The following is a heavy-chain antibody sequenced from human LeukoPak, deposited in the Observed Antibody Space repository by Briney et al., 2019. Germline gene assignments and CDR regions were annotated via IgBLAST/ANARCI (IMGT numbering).Heavy chain of an antibody. V-gene: IGHV1-2*02. CDR1: GYTFTGCY. D-gene: IGHD2-2*01. Sequence: SVKVSCKASGYTFTGCYMHWVRQAPGQGLEWMGWINPNSGGTNYAQKFQGRVTMTRDTSISTAYMELSRLRSDDTAVYYCARPEVDCSSTSCSNYWGQGTLVTVSS. CDR2: INPNSGGT. CDR3: ARPEVDCSSTSCSNY. J-gene: IGHJ4*02.